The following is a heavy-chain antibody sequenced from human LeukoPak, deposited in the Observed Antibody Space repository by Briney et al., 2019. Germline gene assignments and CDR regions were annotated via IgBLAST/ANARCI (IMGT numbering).Heavy chain of an antibody. J-gene: IGHJ4*02. D-gene: IGHD2-15*01. Sequence: GSLRLSCAASGFTFSSYWMSWVRQAPGKGLEWVANIKQDGSEKYYVDSVKGRFTISRDNAKNSLYLQMNSLRAEDTAVYYCARDGGYCSGGSCFWGDCYFDYWGQGTLVTVSS. CDR3: ARDGGYCSGGSCFWGDCYFDY. CDR2: IKQDGSEK. CDR1: GFTFSSYW. V-gene: IGHV3-7*01.